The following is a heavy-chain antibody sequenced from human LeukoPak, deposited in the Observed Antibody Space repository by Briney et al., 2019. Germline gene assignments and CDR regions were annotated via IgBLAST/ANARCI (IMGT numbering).Heavy chain of an antibody. Sequence: ASVKVSCKTSGYPFSTYEINWVRRPAGQGLEWMGWVHPNSGNTAYAQKFQGRVTMTRDTSISTAYMELSGLGSDDTAVYFCASVPPNDPWGQGTLVTVSS. J-gene: IGHJ5*02. CDR3: ASVPPNDP. CDR1: GYPFSTYE. CDR2: VHPNSGNT. D-gene: IGHD2-2*01. V-gene: IGHV1-8*01.